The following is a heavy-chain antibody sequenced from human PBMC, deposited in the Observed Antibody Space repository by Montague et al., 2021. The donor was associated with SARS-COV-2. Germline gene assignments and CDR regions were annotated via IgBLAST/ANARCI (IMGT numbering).Heavy chain of an antibody. CDR2: IGST. J-gene: IGHJ4*02. CDR3: AMLYGGGGGRGY. V-gene: IGHV4-59*01. Sequence: SETLSLTCTVSGGSIDGNHWTWVRQSAGKGLEWIGQIGSTNYNPSLESRISTSVDTSKSQFSLNLASVTAADSAIYYCAMLYGGGGGRGYWGQGTLVTVSS. CDR1: GGSIDGNH. D-gene: IGHD4-23*01.